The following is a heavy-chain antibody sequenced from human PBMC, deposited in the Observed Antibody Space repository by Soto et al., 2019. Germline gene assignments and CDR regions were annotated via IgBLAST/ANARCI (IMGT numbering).Heavy chain of an antibody. CDR3: ATGNVYYYGSGGMWDH. CDR1: DGSPTEYH. V-gene: IGHV4-34*01. CDR2: IHHSGST. D-gene: IGHD3-10*01. Sequence: PSETLSLTCVVYDGSPTEYHWSWVRQTPGKGLEWIAEIHHSGSTNYSPSLKSRVVISIDKSKNQFSLKLNSVTSADTAKYYCATGNVYYYGSGGMWDHWGQGALVTVSS. J-gene: IGHJ4*02.